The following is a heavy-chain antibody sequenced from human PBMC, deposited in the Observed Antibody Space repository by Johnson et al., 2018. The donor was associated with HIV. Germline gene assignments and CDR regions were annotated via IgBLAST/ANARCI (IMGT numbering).Heavy chain of an antibody. Sequence: MLLVESGGGLVQPGGSLRLSCAASGITVSSSYMSWVRQAPGKGLEWVSVIYSGGNTYYADSVRGGFTIPRDNSKNTLYLQMNSLRAEDTAVYHCAREGAWEVRPGAFDIWGQGTTVTVSS. J-gene: IGHJ3*02. D-gene: IGHD1-26*01. V-gene: IGHV3-66*01. CDR2: IYSGGNT. CDR3: AREGAWEVRPGAFDI. CDR1: GITVSSSY.